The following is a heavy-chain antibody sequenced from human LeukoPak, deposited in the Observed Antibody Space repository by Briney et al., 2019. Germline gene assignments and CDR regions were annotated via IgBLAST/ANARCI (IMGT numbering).Heavy chain of an antibody. V-gene: IGHV3-7*04. CDR2: IKQDGSEI. D-gene: IGHD3-10*01. CDR3: ARARYGSGGYFFDF. CDR1: GFNFNSYW. Sequence: GGSLRLSCAASGFNFNSYWMSWVRQAPGKGLECVTNIKQDGSEIYFVDSVKGRFTISRDNAKSSLYLQMNSLRGEDTAVYYCARARYGSGGYFFDFWGQGTLVTVSS. J-gene: IGHJ4*02.